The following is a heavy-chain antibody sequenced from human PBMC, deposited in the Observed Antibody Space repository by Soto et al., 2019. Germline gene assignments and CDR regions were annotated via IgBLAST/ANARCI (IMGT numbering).Heavy chain of an antibody. CDR1: GGSISIYY. J-gene: IGHJ4*02. D-gene: IGHD3-3*01. CDR3: ARVPTYYDFWSGYSGGYYFDY. CDR2: IYYSGST. V-gene: IGHV4-59*01. Sequence: SETLSLTCTVSGGSISIYYWSWIRHPPGKGLEWIGYIYYSGSTNYNPSLKSRVTISVDTSKNQFSLKLSSVTAADTAVYYCARVPTYYDFWSGYSGGYYFDYWGQGTLVTVS.